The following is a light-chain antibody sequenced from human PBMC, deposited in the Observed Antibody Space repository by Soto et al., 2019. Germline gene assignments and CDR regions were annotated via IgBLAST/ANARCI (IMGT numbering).Light chain of an antibody. CDR2: SAS. CDR1: RGISSY. V-gene: IGKV1-9*01. CDR3: QQLNSYPNT. Sequence: DIQLTQSPSFLSASVGDRVTITCRASRGISSYLAWYQQKPGKAPKLLIYSASTLQSGVPSRFSGSGSGTEFTLTISSLQPEDFATYYCQQLNSYPNTFGHGTKVEIK. J-gene: IGKJ2*01.